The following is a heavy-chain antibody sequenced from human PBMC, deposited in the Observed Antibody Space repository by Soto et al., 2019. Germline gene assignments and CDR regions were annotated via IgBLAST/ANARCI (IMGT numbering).Heavy chain of an antibody. D-gene: IGHD2-15*01. CDR1: GYTFANYW. CDR2: IYPIESDA. CDR3: VRHGRSGGSSYSGWFDP. V-gene: IGHV5-51*01. Sequence: TGESLKISCEASGYTFANYWIGWVRQMPGKGLELMGIIYPIESDARYSPSFQGQVIISADKSINTAYLQWSSLRASDTAIYYCVRHGRSGGSSYSGWFDPWGQGTLVTVS. J-gene: IGHJ5*02.